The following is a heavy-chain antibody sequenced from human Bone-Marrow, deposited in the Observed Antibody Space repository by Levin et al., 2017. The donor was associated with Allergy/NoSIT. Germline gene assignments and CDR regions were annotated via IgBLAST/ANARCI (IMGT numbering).Heavy chain of an antibody. CDR1: DYSFANYW. V-gene: IGHV5-51*01. J-gene: IGHJ3*01. CDR2: IYPRDSST. Sequence: GGSLRLSCKGSDYSFANYWLGWVRQMPGKGLEWMGIIYPRDSSTRYNPSFQAQITLSADKSLSTAYLQWNSLKASDTAIYFCARLPLPARVLVHLERRSQSWGAFDFWGQGTMITVSS. D-gene: IGHD1-1*01. CDR3: ARLPLPARVLVHLERRSQSWGAFDF.